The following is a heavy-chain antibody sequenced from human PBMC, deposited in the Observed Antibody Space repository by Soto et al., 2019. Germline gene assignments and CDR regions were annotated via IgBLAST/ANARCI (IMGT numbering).Heavy chain of an antibody. J-gene: IGHJ5*02. CDR1: GFSFSNYW. CDR3: AGGWGYRDP. D-gene: IGHD3-16*01. V-gene: IGHV3-7*01. Sequence: EVQLVESGGGLVQPGGSLRLSCAASGFSFSNYWMTWVRQAPGKGLEWVANIKEDGGEKYYLDSAKGRFTISRDNAKNSLYLQMNSLRAEDTAVYYCAGGWGYRDPWGQGTLVTVSS. CDR2: IKEDGGEK.